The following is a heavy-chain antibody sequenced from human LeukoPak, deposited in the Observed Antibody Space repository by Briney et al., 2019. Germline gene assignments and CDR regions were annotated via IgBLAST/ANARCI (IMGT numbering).Heavy chain of an antibody. CDR1: GYTFTGYD. D-gene: IGHD4-23*01. CDR2: MNPNSGNT. Sequence: ASVKVSCKASGYTFTGYDINWVRQATGQGLEWMGWMNPNSGNTGYAQKFQGRVTMTRDTSISTAYMELSSLRSEDTAVYYCARSLDYGGNPQFAPWGQGTLVTVSS. J-gene: IGHJ5*02. CDR3: ARSLDYGGNPQFAP. V-gene: IGHV1-8*01.